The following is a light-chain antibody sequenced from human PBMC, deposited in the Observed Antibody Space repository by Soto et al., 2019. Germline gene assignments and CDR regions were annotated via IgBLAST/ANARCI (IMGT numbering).Light chain of an antibody. V-gene: IGLV2-11*01. J-gene: IGLJ1*01. CDR1: SSDVGGYNY. CDR3: CSFAGNSTYV. Sequence: QSALTQPRAVSGSPGQSVTISCTGTSSDVGGYNYVSWYQHHPGKAPKVMIYDVSKRPSGVPGRFSGSKSGNTASLTISGLQSEDEADYYCCSFAGNSTYVYAPGTQVTL. CDR2: DVS.